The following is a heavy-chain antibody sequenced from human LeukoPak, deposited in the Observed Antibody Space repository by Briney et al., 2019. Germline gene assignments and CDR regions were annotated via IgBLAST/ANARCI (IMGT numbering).Heavy chain of an antibody. V-gene: IGHV1-69*04. J-gene: IGHJ6*02. CDR1: GGTFSSYA. D-gene: IGHD3-10*01. Sequence: SVKVSCKASGGTFSSYAISWVRQAPGQGLEWMGRIIPILGIANYAQKFQGRVTITADKSTSTAYMELSSLRSEDTAVYYCARGEVWFGVDYYYYGMDVWGQGTTVTVSS. CDR3: ARGEVWFGVDYYYYGMDV. CDR2: IIPILGIA.